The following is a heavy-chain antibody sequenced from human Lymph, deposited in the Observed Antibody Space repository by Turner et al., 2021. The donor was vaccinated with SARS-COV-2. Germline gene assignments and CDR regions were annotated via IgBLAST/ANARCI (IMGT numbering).Heavy chain of an antibody. J-gene: IGHJ4*02. Sequence: QVQLVQSGGEVNKPGASVKVSCQASGYTLTVYYKHWVGQAPGQGLECMGWINPNSGGTNYAQKFQGRGTMTRDTSISTAYMELSRLRSDDTAVYNCARSRDLQSMVRGVDPFDYWGQGTLVTVSS. V-gene: IGHV1-2*02. CDR2: INPNSGGT. CDR3: ARSRDLQSMVRGVDPFDY. CDR1: GYTLTVYY. D-gene: IGHD3-10*01.